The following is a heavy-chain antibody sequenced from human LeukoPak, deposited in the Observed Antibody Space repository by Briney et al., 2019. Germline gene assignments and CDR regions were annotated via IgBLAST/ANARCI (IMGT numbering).Heavy chain of an antibody. CDR3: AKGALYDFWSGYYNSPYYFDY. V-gene: IGHV3-7*01. CDR2: IKQDGSEK. CDR1: GFTFSSYW. J-gene: IGHJ4*02. Sequence: GGSLRLSCAASGFTFSSYWMSWVRQAPGKGLEWVANIKQDGSEKYYVDSVKGRFTISRDNAKNSLYLQMNSLRAEDTAVYYCAKGALYDFWSGYYNSPYYFDYWGQGTLVTVSS. D-gene: IGHD3-3*01.